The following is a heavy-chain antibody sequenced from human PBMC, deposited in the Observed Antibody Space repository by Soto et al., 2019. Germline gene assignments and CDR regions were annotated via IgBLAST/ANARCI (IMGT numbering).Heavy chain of an antibody. CDR3: ARDLGPELAAAGIFA. CDR2: IYHSGST. D-gene: IGHD6-13*01. CDR1: SGSISSRNW. V-gene: IGHV4-4*02. Sequence: QVQLQESGPGLVKPSGTLSLTCAVSSGSISSRNWWSLVRQPPVKRLEWIGEIYHSGSTNYNPSLKSRVTISVDKSKNQFSLKLSSVTAADTAVYYCARDLGPELAAAGIFAWGQGTLVHVSS. J-gene: IGHJ5*02.